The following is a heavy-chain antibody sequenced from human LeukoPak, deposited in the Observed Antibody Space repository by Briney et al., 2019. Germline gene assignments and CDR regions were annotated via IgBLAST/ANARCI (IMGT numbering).Heavy chain of an antibody. CDR3: ARDQTGITVAATGWFDP. J-gene: IGHJ5*02. Sequence: GGPLRLSWEAPGLTFSDYNMSWSRKAPGRGLEGVSNISNSGTTRYYADSVKGRVTISRDNAKNSLYLQMNSLRAEDTAVYYCARDQTGITVAATGWFDPWGQGTLDTVSS. CDR1: GLTFSDYN. V-gene: IGHV3-11*04. CDR2: ISNSGTTR. D-gene: IGHD6-19*01.